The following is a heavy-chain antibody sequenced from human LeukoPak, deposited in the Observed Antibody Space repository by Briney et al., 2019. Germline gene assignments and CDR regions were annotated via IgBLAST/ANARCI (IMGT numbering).Heavy chain of an antibody. CDR1: GFTFSNYN. Sequence: GGSLRLSCAASGFTFSNYNMNWVRLAPGKGLDWVSSITSTTSQVHYADSVKGRFTISRDNAKNSLYLQMNSLRAEDTAVYYCARSLLPSAFGFWGQGTMVTVSS. CDR2: ITSTTSQV. J-gene: IGHJ3*01. V-gene: IGHV3-21*01. D-gene: IGHD1-26*01. CDR3: ARSLLPSAFGF.